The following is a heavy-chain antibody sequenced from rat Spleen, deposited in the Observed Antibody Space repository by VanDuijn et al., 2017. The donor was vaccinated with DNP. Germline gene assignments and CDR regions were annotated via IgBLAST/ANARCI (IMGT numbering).Heavy chain of an antibody. CDR1: GFTFSDSF. CDR3: STGDG. V-gene: IGHV5-22*01. D-gene: IGHD1-12*02. CDR2: LSYDGSST. J-gene: IGHJ2*01. Sequence: EVQLVESGGGLVQPGRSLKLSCAASGFTFSDSFVAWARQAPKKGLEWVASLSYDGSSTYYGDSVKGRFTISRDNAKSTLYLQMDSLRSEDTATYYCSTGDGWGQGVMVTVSS.